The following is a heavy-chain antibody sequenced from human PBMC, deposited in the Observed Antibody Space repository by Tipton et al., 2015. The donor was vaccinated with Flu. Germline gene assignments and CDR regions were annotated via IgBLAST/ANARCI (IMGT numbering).Heavy chain of an antibody. D-gene: IGHD3-10*01. Sequence: TLSLTCTVSDYYITGGFYWAWIRQPPGKGLEWIGSIHLSGTTYYTPSLKSRVSVSVDTCENQFSLRLDSVTAADTAVYFCARQPIYYYGTSGLDWGPGTLVIVSS. CDR1: DYYITGGFY. CDR3: ARQPIYYYGTSGLD. CDR2: IHLSGTT. J-gene: IGHJ1*01. V-gene: IGHV4-38-2*02.